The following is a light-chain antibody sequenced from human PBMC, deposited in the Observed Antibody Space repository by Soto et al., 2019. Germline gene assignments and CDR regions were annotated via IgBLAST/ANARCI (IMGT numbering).Light chain of an antibody. CDR2: AAS. J-gene: IGKJ1*01. Sequence: DIQMTQSPSSLSASVGDRVTITCRASQSISSDLNWYMQKPGKAPQLLIFAASGLHSEVPSRFSGSGSGTDFTLTISSLQSEDFATYYCHQGYSIPQTFGQGTKVEIK. V-gene: IGKV1-39*01. CDR3: HQGYSIPQT. CDR1: QSISSD.